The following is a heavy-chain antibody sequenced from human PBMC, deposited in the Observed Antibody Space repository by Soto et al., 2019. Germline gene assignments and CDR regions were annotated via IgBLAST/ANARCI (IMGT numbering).Heavy chain of an antibody. V-gene: IGHV4-4*07. CDR2: IYTSGST. CDR3: ARSSGGVFGIIIEGSNWLAP. D-gene: IGHD3-16*02. Sequence: PSETLSLTCTVSGGSISSYYRSWIRQPAGKGLEWIGRIYTSGSTNYNPSLKSRVTMSVDTSKNQFSLKLSSVTAADTAVYYCARSSGGVFGIIIEGSNWLAPWGQGSLVTVSS. J-gene: IGHJ5*02. CDR1: GGSISSYY.